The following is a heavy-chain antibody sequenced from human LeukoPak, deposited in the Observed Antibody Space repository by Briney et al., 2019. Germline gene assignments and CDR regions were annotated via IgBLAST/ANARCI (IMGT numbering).Heavy chain of an antibody. CDR1: GGSISSYY. CDR2: IYYSGST. J-gene: IGHJ5*02. D-gene: IGHD6-19*01. Sequence: PSETLSLTCTVSGGSISSYYWSWIRQPPGKGLEWIGYIYYSGSTNYNPSLKSRVTISVDTSKNQFSLKLSSVTAADTAVYYCARDRSGYSSGWYNWFDPWGQGTLVTVSS. CDR3: ARDRSGYSSGWYNWFDP. V-gene: IGHV4-59*01.